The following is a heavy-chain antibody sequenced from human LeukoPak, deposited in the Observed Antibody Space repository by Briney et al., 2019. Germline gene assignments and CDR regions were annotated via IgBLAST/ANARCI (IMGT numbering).Heavy chain of an antibody. CDR3: AKEDYYDNSGHSPDY. CDR2: ITGSGSRT. CDR1: GFTFSNYA. J-gene: IGHJ4*02. V-gene: IGHV3-23*01. Sequence: GGSLRLSCAVSGFTFSNYAMSWVRQAPGKGLEWVSAITGSGSRTYYADSVRGRFTISRDNSKNTLYLQMNSLRAEDTAVYYCAKEDYYDNSGHSPDYWGQGTLVTVSS. D-gene: IGHD3-22*01.